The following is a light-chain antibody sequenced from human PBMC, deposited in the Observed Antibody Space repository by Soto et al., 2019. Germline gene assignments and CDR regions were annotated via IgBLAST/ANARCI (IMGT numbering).Light chain of an antibody. CDR3: RSYTTSSTRV. V-gene: IGLV2-14*01. J-gene: IGLJ1*01. CDR2: EVT. CDR1: SSDIGIYKY. Sequence: QSVLTQPASVSGSPGQSIAISCTGSSSDIGIYKYVSWYQQHPGKVPKLIIYEVTNRPSGVSNRFSGSKSGNTASLTISGLQVEDEADYYCRSYTTSSTRVFGPGTKVTVL.